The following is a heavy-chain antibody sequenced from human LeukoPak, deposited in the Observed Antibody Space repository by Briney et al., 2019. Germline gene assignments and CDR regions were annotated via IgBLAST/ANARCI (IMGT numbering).Heavy chain of an antibody. CDR3: ARGGSHQAFDY. Sequence: GGSLRLSCAASGFTVSSNYMSWVRQAPGKGLEWVSVIYSGGSTYYADSVKGRFTISRDNSKNTVYLQMNSLRAEDTAVYYCARGGSHQAFDYWGQGTLVTVSS. J-gene: IGHJ4*02. V-gene: IGHV3-53*01. CDR1: GFTVSSNY. D-gene: IGHD1-26*01. CDR2: IYSGGST.